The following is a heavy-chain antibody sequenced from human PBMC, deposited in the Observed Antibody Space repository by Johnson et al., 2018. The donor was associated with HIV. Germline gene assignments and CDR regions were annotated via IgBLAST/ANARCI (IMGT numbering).Heavy chain of an antibody. CDR2: ISYDGSNK. D-gene: IGHD3-3*01. J-gene: IGHJ3*02. CDR3: ARDGLEVDAFDI. CDR1: GFTFSSYA. V-gene: IGHV3-30-3*01. Sequence: QVQLVESGGGVVQPGGSLRLSCPASGFTFSSYAMHWVRQAPGKGLEWVAVISYDGSNKYYADSVKGRFTISRDNSKNTLYLQMNSLRAEDTAVYYCARDGLEVDAFDIWGQGTMVTVSS.